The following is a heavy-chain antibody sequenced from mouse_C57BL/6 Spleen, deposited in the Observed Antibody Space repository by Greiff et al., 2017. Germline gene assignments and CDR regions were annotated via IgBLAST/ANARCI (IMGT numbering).Heavy chain of an antibody. V-gene: IGHV1-52*01. Sequence: QVQLQQPGAELVRPGSSVKLSCKASGYTFTSYWMHWVKQRPIQGLEWIGNIDPSDSETHYNQKFKDKATLTVDKSSSTAYMQLSSLTSEDSAVYYCARAYYSNPAWIAYWGQGTLVTVSA. D-gene: IGHD2-5*01. J-gene: IGHJ3*01. CDR2: IDPSDSET. CDR1: GYTFTSYW. CDR3: ARAYYSNPAWIAY.